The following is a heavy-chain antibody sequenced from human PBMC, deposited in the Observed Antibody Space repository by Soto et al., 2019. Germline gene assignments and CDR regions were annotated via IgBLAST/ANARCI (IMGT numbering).Heavy chain of an antibody. CDR1: GFIFSNFG. CDR2: IWYDGSNE. J-gene: IGHJ6*02. Sequence: QVQLVESGGGVVQPGRSLRLSCAASGFIFSNFGMHWVRQAPGKGLEWVAVIWYDGSNEYYADSVKGRFTISKDNSKSTLYLQMNSLSAEDTAVYYCARDDIPGIAVSTYGMDVWGQGTTVTVSS. V-gene: IGHV3-33*01. CDR3: ARDDIPGIAVSTYGMDV. D-gene: IGHD6-19*01.